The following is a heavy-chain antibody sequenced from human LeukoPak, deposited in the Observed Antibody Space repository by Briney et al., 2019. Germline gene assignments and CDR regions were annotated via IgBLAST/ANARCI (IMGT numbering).Heavy chain of an antibody. Sequence: SETLSLTCTFSGGSISSSSYYWSWIRQPAGKGLEWIGRIYTSGSTNYNPSLKSRVTMSVDTSKNQFSLKLSSVTAADTAVYYCARDETTFGNFDYWGQGTLVTVSS. V-gene: IGHV4-61*02. J-gene: IGHJ4*02. D-gene: IGHD3-10*01. CDR3: ARDETTFGNFDY. CDR1: GGSISSSSYY. CDR2: IYTSGST.